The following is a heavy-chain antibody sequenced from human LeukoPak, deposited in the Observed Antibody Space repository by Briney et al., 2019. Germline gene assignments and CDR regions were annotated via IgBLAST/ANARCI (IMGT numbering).Heavy chain of an antibody. V-gene: IGHV1-18*01. CDR2: ISAYNGNA. CDR3: ARDATLYYYGSASYFFVH. Sequence: ASVKVSCKASGYTFTSFGVNWVRQAPGQGLEWMGWISAYNGNASYVQTYEGRVTMTTETSTSTAYMELRNLTSDDTAVYYCARDATLYYYGSASYFFVHWGQGTLVTVSS. J-gene: IGHJ5*02. CDR1: GYTFTSFG. D-gene: IGHD3-10*01.